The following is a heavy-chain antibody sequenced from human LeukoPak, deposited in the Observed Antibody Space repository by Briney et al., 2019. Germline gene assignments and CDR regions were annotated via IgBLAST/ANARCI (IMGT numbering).Heavy chain of an antibody. V-gene: IGHV4-59*01. Sequence: SETLSLTCTVSGGSISSYYWSWIRQPPGEGLEWIWYIYYSGSTNYNPSLKSRVTISVDTSKNQFSLKLSSVTAADTAVYYCARVGYYYDSGGYYDAFDIWGQGTMVTVSS. CDR2: IYYSGST. CDR1: GGSISSYY. D-gene: IGHD3-22*01. CDR3: ARVGYYYDSGGYYDAFDI. J-gene: IGHJ3*02.